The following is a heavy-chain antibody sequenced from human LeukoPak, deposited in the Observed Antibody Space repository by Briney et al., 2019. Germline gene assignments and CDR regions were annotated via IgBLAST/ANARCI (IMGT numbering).Heavy chain of an antibody. Sequence: GGSLRLSCAASGFTFSRYAMSWVRQAPGKGLEWVSAISGSGASTYYADSVKGRFTISRDNSKNTLYLQMNSLRAEDMAVYYCTTPFFVVPSSWGQGTLVTVSS. V-gene: IGHV3-23*01. J-gene: IGHJ5*02. CDR2: ISGSGAST. CDR3: TTPFFVVPSS. D-gene: IGHD1-14*01. CDR1: GFTFSRYA.